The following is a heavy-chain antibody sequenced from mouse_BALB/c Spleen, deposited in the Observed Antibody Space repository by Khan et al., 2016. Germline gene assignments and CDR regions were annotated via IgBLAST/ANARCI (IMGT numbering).Heavy chain of an antibody. CDR3: ARSLYDYDADY. Sequence: VQLKQSGAELVKPGASVKLSCKASGYTFTSYWMHWVKQRPGQGLEWIGEINPSNGRTNYNEKFKSKATLTVDKSSSTAYMQLSSLTSEDSAVYYCARSLYDYDADYWGQGTTLTVSS. CDR1: GYTFTSYW. V-gene: IGHV1S81*02. CDR2: INPSNGRT. D-gene: IGHD2-4*01. J-gene: IGHJ2*01.